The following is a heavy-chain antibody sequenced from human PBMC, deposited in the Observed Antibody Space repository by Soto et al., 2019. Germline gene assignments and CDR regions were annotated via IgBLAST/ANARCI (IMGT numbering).Heavy chain of an antibody. V-gene: IGHV3-30-3*01. D-gene: IGHD3-22*01. J-gene: IGHJ6*02. Sequence: GGSLRLSCAASGFIFRSYAMHWVRQAPGKGLEWVAVMSYDGSNKYYADSVKGRVTISRDKSKNTLYLQMNSLRAEDTAVYYCAREAYYDSSGYWPYYYYGMDVWGQGTTVTVSS. CDR3: AREAYYDSSGYWPYYYYGMDV. CDR2: MSYDGSNK. CDR1: GFIFRSYA.